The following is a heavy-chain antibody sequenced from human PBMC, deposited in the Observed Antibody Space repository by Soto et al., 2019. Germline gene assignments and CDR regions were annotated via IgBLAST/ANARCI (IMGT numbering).Heavy chain of an antibody. J-gene: IGHJ4*02. V-gene: IGHV5-51*01. CDR2: SYPADSDT. Sequence: GESLKISCKASGYRFTNYWIGWVLQMPGKGLERMGFSYPADSDTRYSPSSQGQVTFSVDTSPATAFLQWNSLKAPDTAMYFCATGILGFYFDSSGQRTQGTVCS. CDR1: GYRFTNYW. CDR3: ATGILGFYFDS.